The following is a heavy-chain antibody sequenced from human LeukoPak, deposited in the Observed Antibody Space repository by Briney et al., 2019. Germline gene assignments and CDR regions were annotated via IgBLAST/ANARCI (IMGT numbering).Heavy chain of an antibody. CDR1: GFTFSSYA. CDR2: ISGSGGST. J-gene: IGHJ4*02. D-gene: IGHD3-22*01. V-gene: IGHV3-23*01. CDR3: AKVYDSSGYYSTTIHFDY. Sequence: PGGSLRLSCAASGFTFSSYAMSWVRQAPGKGLEWVSAISGSGGSTYYADSVKGRFTISRDNSKNTLYLQMNSLRAEDTAVYYCAKVYDSSGYYSTTIHFDYWGQGTLVTVSS.